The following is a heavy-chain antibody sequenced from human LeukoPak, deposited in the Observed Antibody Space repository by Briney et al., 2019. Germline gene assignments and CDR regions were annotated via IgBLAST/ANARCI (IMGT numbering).Heavy chain of an antibody. V-gene: IGHV4-39*07. Sequence: SETLSLTCTVSGDSISSTSYYWSWIRQPPGKGLEWIGEINHSGSTNYNPSLKSRVTISVDTSKNQFSLKLSSVTAADTAVYYCARAGSIAAAGIDAFDIWGEGTMVTVSS. CDR1: GDSISSTSYY. CDR3: ARAGSIAAAGIDAFDI. J-gene: IGHJ3*02. CDR2: INHSGST. D-gene: IGHD6-13*01.